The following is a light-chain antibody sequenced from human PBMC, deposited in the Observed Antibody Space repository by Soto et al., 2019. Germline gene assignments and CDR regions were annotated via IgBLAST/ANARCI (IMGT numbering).Light chain of an antibody. CDR3: QQRSNWPPGIT. Sequence: EIVLTQSPATLSLSPGERATLSCRASQSVSSYLAWYQQKPGQAPRLLSYDASNRATGIPARFSGSGSGTDFPLTISSLEPEDFAVYYCQQRSNWPPGITVGQGTRLEIK. J-gene: IGKJ5*01. CDR2: DAS. CDR1: QSVSSY. V-gene: IGKV3-11*01.